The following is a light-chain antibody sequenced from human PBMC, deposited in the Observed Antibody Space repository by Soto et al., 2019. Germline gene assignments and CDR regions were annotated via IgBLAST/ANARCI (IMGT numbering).Light chain of an antibody. V-gene: IGKV1-27*01. Sequence: DIQMTQSPSSLSASVGDRVTTTCRASQGIRNYLAWYQQKPGKVPKLLIYAASTLQSGVPSRFSGSGSGTDFTLTISSLQPEDVATYYCQKYNSAPETFGQGTKVEIK. CDR1: QGIRNY. CDR2: AAS. CDR3: QKYNSAPET. J-gene: IGKJ1*01.